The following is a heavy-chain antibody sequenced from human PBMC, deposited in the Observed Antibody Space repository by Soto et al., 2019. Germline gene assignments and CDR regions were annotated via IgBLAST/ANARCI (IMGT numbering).Heavy chain of an antibody. D-gene: IGHD3-9*01. Sequence: PSETLSLTCAVSGGSISSGGYSWSWIRQPPGKGLEWIGSIYYSGSTYYNPSLKSRVTISVDTSKNQFSLKLSSVTAADTAVYYCARHPGYYDVLTGYSTYYFDYWGQGALVTVSS. J-gene: IGHJ4*02. CDR2: IYYSGST. CDR1: GGSISSGGYS. V-gene: IGHV4-39*01. CDR3: ARHPGYYDVLTGYSTYYFDY.